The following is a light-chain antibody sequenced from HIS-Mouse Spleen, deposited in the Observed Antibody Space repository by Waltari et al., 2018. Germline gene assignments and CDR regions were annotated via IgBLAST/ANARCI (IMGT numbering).Light chain of an antibody. Sequence: DIVMTQSPDSLAVSLGVRATINCKSSQSVLYSSNNKNYLAWYQQKPGQPPKRLIYGASTRVSGIPDRFSGSGSGTDFTLTISSLQAEDVAVYYCQQYDSTPYTFGQGTKLEIK. V-gene: IGKV4-1*01. CDR3: QQYDSTPYT. CDR1: QSVLYSSNNKNY. CDR2: GAS. J-gene: IGKJ2*01.